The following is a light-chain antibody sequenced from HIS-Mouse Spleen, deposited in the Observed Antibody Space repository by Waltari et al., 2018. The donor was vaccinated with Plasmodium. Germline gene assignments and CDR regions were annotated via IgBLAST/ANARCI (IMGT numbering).Light chain of an antibody. CDR2: GAS. Sequence: IVMTQSPATLSVSPGERATLSCRASQSVSSTLAWYQQKPGQAPRLLIYGASTRATGIPARFSGSGSGTEFTLTISSLQSEDFAVYYCQQYNNWPFTFGPGTKVDIK. J-gene: IGKJ3*01. CDR3: QQYNNWPFT. CDR1: QSVSST. V-gene: IGKV3-15*01.